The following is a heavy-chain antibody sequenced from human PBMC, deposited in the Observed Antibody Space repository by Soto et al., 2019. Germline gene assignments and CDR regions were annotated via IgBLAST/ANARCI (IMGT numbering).Heavy chain of an antibody. J-gene: IGHJ4*02. Sequence: PGGSLRLSCAASGFAFSSYAMAWVRQAPGKGLEWVRAVGTSYGDTYYGDSVRGRFTVSRDNSKKTLFLQMDTPRAEDTAVYYCARAATCRAGDCYHFAYWGQGALVTVSS. CDR1: GFAFSSYA. D-gene: IGHD2-21*02. CDR3: ARAATCRAGDCYHFAY. CDR2: VGTSYGDT. V-gene: IGHV3-23*01.